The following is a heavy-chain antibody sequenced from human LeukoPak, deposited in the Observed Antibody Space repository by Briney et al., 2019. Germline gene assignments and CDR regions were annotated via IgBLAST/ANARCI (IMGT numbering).Heavy chain of an antibody. Sequence: SETLSLTCTVSGGSISSSSYYWGWIRQPPGKGLEWIGSIYYSGSTHFNPSLKSRVTISVDTSKNQFSLKLSSVTAADTAVYYCARGRGQLVRWGQGTLVTVSS. J-gene: IGHJ4*02. CDR2: IYYSGST. V-gene: IGHV4-39*01. D-gene: IGHD6-6*01. CDR3: ARGRGQLVR. CDR1: GGSISSSSYY.